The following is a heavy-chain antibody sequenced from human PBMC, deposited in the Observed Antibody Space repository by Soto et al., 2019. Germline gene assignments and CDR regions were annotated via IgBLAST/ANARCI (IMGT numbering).Heavy chain of an antibody. V-gene: IGHV1-69*01. D-gene: IGHD3-22*01. CDR1: GGTFSSYA. CDR3: ARGGVDYYDSSGYYSN. Sequence: QVQLVQSGAEVKKPGSSVKVSCKASGGTFSSYAISWVRQAPGQGLEWMGGIIPIFGTANYAQKFQGRVTITADEATSTADMELSSLRSEDTAVYYCARGGVDYYDSSGYYSNWGQGTLVTVSS. J-gene: IGHJ4*02. CDR2: IIPIFGTA.